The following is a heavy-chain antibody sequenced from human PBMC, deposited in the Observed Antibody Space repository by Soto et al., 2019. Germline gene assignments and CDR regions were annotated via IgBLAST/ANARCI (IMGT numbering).Heavy chain of an antibody. V-gene: IGHV4-38-2*01. CDR2: IYSGST. D-gene: IGHD3-10*01. CDR1: GYSITSDYY. J-gene: IGHJ4*01. CDR3: AKKGCYPSGRVSLFDC. Sequence: PSETLSLTCAVSGYSITSDYYRGRIRQPQEKGQQWIGSIYSGSTYNNPSLKSRVTISVDTSKTQFSLRLTSVTPADTAMYYCAKKGCYPSGRVSLFDCWGQGTMVTVSS.